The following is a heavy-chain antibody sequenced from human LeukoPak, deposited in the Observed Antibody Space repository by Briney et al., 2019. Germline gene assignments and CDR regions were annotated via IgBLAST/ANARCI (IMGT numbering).Heavy chain of an antibody. V-gene: IGHV3-30*02. CDR1: GFTFSSYG. Sequence: PGGSLRLSCAASGFTFSSYGMHWVRQAPGKGLEWVAFIRYDGSNKHYADSVKGRFTISRDNAKNSLYLQTNSLRAEDTAVYYCARDLSLGVVVPAAMGGLGYWGQGTLVTVSS. CDR3: ARDLSLGVVVPAAMGGLGY. D-gene: IGHD2-2*01. CDR2: IRYDGSNK. J-gene: IGHJ4*02.